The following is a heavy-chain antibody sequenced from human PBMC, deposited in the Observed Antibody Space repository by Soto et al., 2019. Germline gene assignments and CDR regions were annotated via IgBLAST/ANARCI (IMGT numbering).Heavy chain of an antibody. CDR3: ARDVQAVGGFGELPNDAFDI. D-gene: IGHD3-10*01. CDR2: IYYSGST. V-gene: IGHV4-59*12. J-gene: IGHJ3*02. Sequence: SDTLSLTCTVSGGSISSYYWSWIRQPPGKGLEWIGYIYYSGSTNYNPSLKSRVTISVDTSKNTLYLQMNSLRAEDTAVYYCARDVQAVGGFGELPNDAFDIWGQGTMVTVSS. CDR1: GGSISSYY.